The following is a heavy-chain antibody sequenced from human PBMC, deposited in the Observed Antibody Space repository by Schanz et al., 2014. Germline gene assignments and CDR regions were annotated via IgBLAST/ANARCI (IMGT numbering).Heavy chain of an antibody. J-gene: IGHJ6*02. CDR2: ISSVGISK. CDR1: GFTFSDYY. V-gene: IGHV3-11*01. CDR3: ARQRSYFYAMDV. Sequence: VQLLESGGGLVQPGGSLRLSCVASGFTFSDYYMSWVRQAPGKGLEWVSYISSVGISKYYADPVKGRFTISRDSAKNSLYLQMNSLRAEDTAVYYCARQRSYFYAMDVWGQGTTVTVSS.